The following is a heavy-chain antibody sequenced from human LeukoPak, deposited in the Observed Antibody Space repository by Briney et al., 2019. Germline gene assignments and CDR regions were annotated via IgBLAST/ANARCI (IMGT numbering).Heavy chain of an antibody. J-gene: IGHJ1*01. CDR2: FDPEDGET. D-gene: IGHD2-2*01. CDR3: AAVTMWAEYFQH. Sequence: ASVKVSCTVSGYTLTELSMHWVRQAPGKGLEWMGGFDPEDGETIYAQKFQGRVTMTEDTSTDTAYMELSSLRSEDTAVYDCAAVTMWAEYFQHWGQGTLVTVSS. CDR1: GYTLTELS. V-gene: IGHV1-24*01.